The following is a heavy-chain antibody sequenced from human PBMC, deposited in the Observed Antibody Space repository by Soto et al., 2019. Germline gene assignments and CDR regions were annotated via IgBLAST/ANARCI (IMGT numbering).Heavy chain of an antibody. V-gene: IGHV4-39*07. Sequence: SETLSLTCTVSGGSINNSSFYWGWVRQPPGKRLEWIGSIYYSGSAYYNPSLKSRVTISVDTSKNQFSLKLSSVTAADTAVYYCARAQSTYYYGSGSFDYWGQGTLVTVPS. CDR1: GGSINNSSFY. CDR3: ARAQSTYYYGSGSFDY. J-gene: IGHJ4*02. CDR2: IYYSGSA. D-gene: IGHD3-10*01.